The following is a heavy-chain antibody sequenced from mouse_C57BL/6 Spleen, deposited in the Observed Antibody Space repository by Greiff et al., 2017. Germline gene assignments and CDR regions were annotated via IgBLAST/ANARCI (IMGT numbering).Heavy chain of an antibody. V-gene: IGHV5-6*02. CDR1: GFTFSSYG. CDR3: ARSPNITTVVARYFDG. Sequence: EVKLEESGGDLVKPGGSLKLSCAASGFTFSSYGMSWVRQTPDKRLEWVATISSGGSYTYYPDSVKGRFTISRDNAKNTLYLQMSSLKSEDTAMYYCARSPNITTVVARYFDGWGTGTTVTVSS. J-gene: IGHJ1*03. D-gene: IGHD1-1*01. CDR2: ISSGGSYT.